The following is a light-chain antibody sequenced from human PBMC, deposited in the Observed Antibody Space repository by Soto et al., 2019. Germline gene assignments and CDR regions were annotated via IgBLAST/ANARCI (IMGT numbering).Light chain of an antibody. CDR2: EVS. CDR1: SSDVGGYNY. CDR3: SSYTSSSTYV. V-gene: IGLV2-14*01. J-gene: IGLJ1*01. Sequence: VLTQPACVSGSPGQSITISCTGTSSDVGGYNYVSWYQQHPGKAPKLMIYEVSNRPSGVSNRFSGSKSGNTASLTISGLQAEDEADYYCSSYTSSSTYVFGTGTKVT.